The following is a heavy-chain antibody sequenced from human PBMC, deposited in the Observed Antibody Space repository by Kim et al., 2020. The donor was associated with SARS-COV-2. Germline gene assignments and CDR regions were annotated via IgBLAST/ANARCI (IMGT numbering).Heavy chain of an antibody. Sequence: ASVKVSCKASGYTFTSYAMHWVRQAPGQRLEWMGWINAGNGNTKYSQKFQGRVTITRDTSASTAYMELSSLRSEDTAVYYCARDSARVGGGDYWGQGTLVTVSS. D-gene: IGHD3-10*01. V-gene: IGHV1-3*01. J-gene: IGHJ4*02. CDR1: GYTFTSYA. CDR2: INAGNGNT. CDR3: ARDSARVGGGDY.